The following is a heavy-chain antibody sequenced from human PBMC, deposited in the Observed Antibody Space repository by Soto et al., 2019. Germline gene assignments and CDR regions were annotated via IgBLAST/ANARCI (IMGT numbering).Heavy chain of an antibody. D-gene: IGHD2-15*01. Sequence: PSETLSLTCTFSGVYISSSSYYWGWIRQPPGKGLEWIGSIYYSGSTYYNPSLKSRVTISVDTSKNQFSLKLSSVTAADTAVYYCARLGYCSGGSCYSEDYYYYYMDVWGKGTTVTVSS. CDR2: IYYSGST. J-gene: IGHJ6*03. CDR3: ARLGYCSGGSCYSEDYYYYYMDV. V-gene: IGHV4-39*01. CDR1: GVYISSSSYY.